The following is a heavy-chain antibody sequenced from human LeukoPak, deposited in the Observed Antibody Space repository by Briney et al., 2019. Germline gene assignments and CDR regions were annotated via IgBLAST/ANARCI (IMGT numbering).Heavy chain of an antibody. J-gene: IGHJ6*03. CDR2: IIPIFGTA. CDR1: GGTFSSYA. Sequence: ASVKVSCKASGGTFSSYAISWVRQAPGQGLEWMGGIIPIFGTANYAQEFQGRVTITADESTSTAYMELSSLRSEDTAVYYCATYYYGSGSYPPPSYYYYYMDVWGKGTTVTISS. D-gene: IGHD3-10*01. CDR3: ATYYYGSGSYPPPSYYYYYMDV. V-gene: IGHV1-69*13.